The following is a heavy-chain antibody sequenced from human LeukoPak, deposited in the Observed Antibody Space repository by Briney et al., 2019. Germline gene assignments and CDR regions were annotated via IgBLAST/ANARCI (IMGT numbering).Heavy chain of an antibody. CDR2: IYYSGST. V-gene: IGHV4-39*07. D-gene: IGHD3-22*01. CDR3: ARDRKGYYYDSSGNPLDY. Sequence: SETLSLTCTVSGGSISSSSYYWGWIRQPPGKGLEWIGSIYYSGSTYYNPSLKSRVTISVDTSKNQFSLKLSSVTAADTAVYYCARDRKGYYYDSSGNPLDYWGQGTLVTVSS. CDR1: GGSISSSSYY. J-gene: IGHJ4*02.